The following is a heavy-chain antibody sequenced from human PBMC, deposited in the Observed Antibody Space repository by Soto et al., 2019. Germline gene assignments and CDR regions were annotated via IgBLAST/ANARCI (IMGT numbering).Heavy chain of an antibody. J-gene: IGHJ4*02. CDR3: AGDRLHRTSAMTVDY. CDR1: GYTFTTYA. CDR2: MNTYTGNT. D-gene: IGHD2-21*01. Sequence: QVQLLQSGADVREPGASVKLSCKASGYTFTTYAISWLRQAPGQGLEWMGWMNTYTGNTDYAQSLRGRVTMTRDTSTDTAYMEVRSLRSDDTAMYYCAGDRLHRTSAMTVDYWGQGALVTVSS. V-gene: IGHV1-18*01.